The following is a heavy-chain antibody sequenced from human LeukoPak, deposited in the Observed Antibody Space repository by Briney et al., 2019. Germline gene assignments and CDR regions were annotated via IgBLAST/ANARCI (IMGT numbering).Heavy chain of an antibody. CDR1: GYTFTSYY. Sequence: ASVKVSCMASGYTFTSYYMHWVRQAPGQGLEWMGIINPSGGSTSYAQKFQGRVTMTRDTSTSTVYMELSSLRSDDTTVYYCARGPPNWGYDYWGPGTLVTVSS. D-gene: IGHD7-27*01. CDR3: ARGPPNWGYDY. J-gene: IGHJ4*02. CDR2: INPSGGST. V-gene: IGHV1-46*01.